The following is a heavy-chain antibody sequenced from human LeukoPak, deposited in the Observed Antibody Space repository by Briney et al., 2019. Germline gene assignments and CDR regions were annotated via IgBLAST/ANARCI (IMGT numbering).Heavy chain of an antibody. J-gene: IGHJ4*02. D-gene: IGHD1-26*01. CDR2: IRYDGSNK. V-gene: IGHV3-30*02. CDR1: GFTFSAYG. CDR3: AKEYSGSFEY. Sequence: GGSPRLSCAVSGFTFSAYGMHWVRQAPGKGLEWVAFIRYDGSNKYYADSVKGRFTISRDNSKNTVYLQMNSLRPEDTAMYHCAKEYSGSFEYWGQGTLVIVSS.